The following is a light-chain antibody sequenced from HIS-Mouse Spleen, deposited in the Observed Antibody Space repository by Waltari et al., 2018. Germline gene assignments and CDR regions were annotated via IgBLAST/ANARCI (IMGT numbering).Light chain of an antibody. V-gene: IGLV2-23*01. CDR1: SSDVGRYNL. Sequence: QSALTQPASVSGSPGQSITISCPGTSSDVGRYNLVSWYQQHQGKAPKLMIYEGSKRHSGVFNSFSCSKSGNTASLTSSGLQAEDEADYYCCSYAGSSTLVFGGGTKLTVL. J-gene: IGLJ2*01. CDR2: EGS. CDR3: CSYAGSSTLV.